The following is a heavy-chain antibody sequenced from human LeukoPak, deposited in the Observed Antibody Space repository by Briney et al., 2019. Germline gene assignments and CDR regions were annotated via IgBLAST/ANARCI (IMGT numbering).Heavy chain of an antibody. CDR2: IRNDRIT. Sequence: PGESLRLSCVLSGLTFSDAWMSWVRQAPGEGLEWVGRIRNDRITDYAAPVQGRFSISRDNSKNTFYLQMNSLRTEDTGMYFCTWMATISTVDYWGQGTLVTVSS. D-gene: IGHD5-12*01. J-gene: IGHJ4*02. CDR3: TWMATISTVDY. V-gene: IGHV3-15*01. CDR1: GLTFSDAW.